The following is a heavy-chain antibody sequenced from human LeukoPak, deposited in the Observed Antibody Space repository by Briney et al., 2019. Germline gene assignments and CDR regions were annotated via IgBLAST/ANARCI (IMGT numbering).Heavy chain of an antibody. CDR1: GGTFSSYA. V-gene: IGHV1-2*02. J-gene: IGHJ4*02. CDR2: INPNSGGT. D-gene: IGHD5-12*01. CDR3: ARGSSPYSGYDLSDY. Sequence: GASVKVSCKASGGTFSSYAISWVRQAPGQGLEWMGWINPNSGGTNYAQKFQGRVTMTRDTSISTAYMELSRLRSDDTAVYYCARGSSPYSGYDLSDYWGQGTLVTVSS.